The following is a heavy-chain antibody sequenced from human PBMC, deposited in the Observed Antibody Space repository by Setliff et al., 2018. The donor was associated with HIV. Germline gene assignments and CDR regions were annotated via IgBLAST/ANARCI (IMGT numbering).Heavy chain of an antibody. CDR1: GGSFSGYY. Sequence: PSETLSLTCAVYGGSFSGYYGNWIRPAPGKGLEWIGEINHSRRTKYNPSLKSRVTISVDTSKNQFSLNLSSVTAADTAFYYCARGFSGDYLFTGYLDVWGKGTTVTVSS. CDR2: INHSRRT. D-gene: IGHD3-22*01. J-gene: IGHJ6*03. V-gene: IGHV4-34*01. CDR3: ARGFSGDYLFTGYLDV.